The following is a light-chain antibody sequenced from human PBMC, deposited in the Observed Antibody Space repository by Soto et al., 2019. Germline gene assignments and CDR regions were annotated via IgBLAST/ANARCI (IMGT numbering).Light chain of an antibody. V-gene: IGKV1-9*01. CDR2: AIS. Sequence: DIRLTQSPSSLSASVGDRVTITCRASQGFSSYLAWYQQKSGKAPELLIYAISTLQSGVPSRFSGSRSGTDFTLTISSLQPDDFATYYCLQLSSYPRIFTFGPGTKVDIK. CDR3: LQLSSYPRIFT. CDR1: QGFSSY. J-gene: IGKJ3*01.